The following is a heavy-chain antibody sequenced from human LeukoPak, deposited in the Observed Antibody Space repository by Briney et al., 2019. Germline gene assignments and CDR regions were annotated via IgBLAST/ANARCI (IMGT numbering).Heavy chain of an antibody. V-gene: IGHV4-59*02. CDR1: GGPDSRYC. CDR3: ARTATYNWFDP. J-gene: IGHJ5*02. CDR2: FYYCGST. Sequence: PSETLTLTCTLSGGPDSRYCWSCIPHPPEKGLEWIGYFYYCGSTNYNPSLKSRVTISVDTSKNQFSLKLSSVTAADTAVYYCARTATYNWFDPWGQGTLVTVSS.